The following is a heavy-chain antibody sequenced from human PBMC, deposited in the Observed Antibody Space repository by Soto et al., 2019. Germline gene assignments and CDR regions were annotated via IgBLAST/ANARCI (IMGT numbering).Heavy chain of an antibody. D-gene: IGHD6-13*01. CDR2: INHSGST. J-gene: IGHJ5*02. CDR3: ARGADSSSWYDWFDP. Sequence: SETLSLTCAVYVGSFIGYYWSWIRQPPGKGLEWIGEINHSGSTNYNPSLKSRITINPDTSKNQFSLQLNSVTPEDTAVYYCARGADSSSWYDWFDPWGQGTLVTVSS. CDR1: VGSFIGYY. V-gene: IGHV4-34*01.